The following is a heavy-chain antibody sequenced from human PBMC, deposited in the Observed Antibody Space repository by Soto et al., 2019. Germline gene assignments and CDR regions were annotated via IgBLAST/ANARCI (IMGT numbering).Heavy chain of an antibody. J-gene: IGHJ6*02. V-gene: IGHV2-26*01. CDR1: GFSLINARMG. CDR3: ARNSRYYYYGMDV. Sequence: QVTLKESGPVLVKPTETLTMTCTVSGFSLINARMGVSWIRHPPGTALERLAHIFSNDEKSYSTSLKSRLTIAKDTSKSQVVLTMTNMDPVDTATYYGARNSRYYYYGMDVWGQGTTVTVSS. CDR2: IFSNDEK.